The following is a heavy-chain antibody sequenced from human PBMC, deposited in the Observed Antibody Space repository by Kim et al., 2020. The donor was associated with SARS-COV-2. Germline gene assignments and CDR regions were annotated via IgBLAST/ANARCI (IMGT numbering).Heavy chain of an antibody. CDR3: SRHPPSGSDL. CDR1: GGSISNYC. CDR2: ISYNGST. Sequence: SETLSLTCTVSGGSISNYCWYWIRQPPGKGLEWVWYISYNGSTKSNPTPTSRVSITIDTYTTQISLTLRSMTAAATAAYYCSRHPPSGSDL. V-gene: IGHV4-59*08. J-gene: IGHJ2*01.